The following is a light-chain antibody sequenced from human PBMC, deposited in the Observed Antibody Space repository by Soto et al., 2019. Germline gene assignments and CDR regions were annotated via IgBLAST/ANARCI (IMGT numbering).Light chain of an antibody. CDR2: GAS. CDR3: QHYDGPPFT. CDR1: QSVASRF. Sequence: EIVLTQSPGTLYLSPGERATLSCRASQSVASRFLAWYQQRPGQDPSLLIYGASSRATGIPDRFSGSGSGTDFTLIISRLELEDYAVYYCQHYDGPPFTVGPGTKVHI. V-gene: IGKV3-20*01. J-gene: IGKJ3*01.